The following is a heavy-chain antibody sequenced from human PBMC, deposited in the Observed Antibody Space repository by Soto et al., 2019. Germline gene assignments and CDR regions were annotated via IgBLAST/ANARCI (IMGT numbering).Heavy chain of an antibody. CDR2: VSGSGGST. D-gene: IGHD3-22*01. CDR3: AKVDPHYYDNRGSGDY. J-gene: IGHJ4*02. Sequence: PGGSLRLSCAASGFTFSSYAMSWVRQAPGKGLEWVSAVSGSGGSTYYADSVKGRFTISRDNSKNTLYLQMNSLRAEDTAVYYCAKVDPHYYDNRGSGDYWGQGTLVTVSS. V-gene: IGHV3-23*01. CDR1: GFTFSSYA.